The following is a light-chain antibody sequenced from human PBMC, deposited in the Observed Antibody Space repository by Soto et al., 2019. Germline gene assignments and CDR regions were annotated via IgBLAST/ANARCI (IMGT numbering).Light chain of an antibody. Sequence: IQMTQSPSSLSASTGDRVTITCRASQGISSWLAWYQQKKGKAPKLLIYKASTLKSGVPSRFSGSGSGTEFTPTISRLQPDDFETYYCQHYNSYSEAFGQGTKVDIK. V-gene: IGKV1-5*03. CDR1: QGISSW. J-gene: IGKJ1*01. CDR2: KAS. CDR3: QHYNSYSEA.